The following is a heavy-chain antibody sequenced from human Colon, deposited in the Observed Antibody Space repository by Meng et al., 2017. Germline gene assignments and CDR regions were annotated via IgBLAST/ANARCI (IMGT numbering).Heavy chain of an antibody. V-gene: IGHV4-4*02. J-gene: IGHJ4*02. CDR2: IHHSGGS. CDR3: ARHIGIIGQRGFDY. D-gene: IGHD3/OR15-3a*01. CDR1: GGSISNNW. Sequence: SETLSLTCGVSGGSISNNWWSWVRQPPGKGLEWIGEIHHSGGSNYSPSLKSRVTISVDTSKNQLSMKLTSVTAADTAVYYFARHIGIIGQRGFDYWGQGTLVTVSS.